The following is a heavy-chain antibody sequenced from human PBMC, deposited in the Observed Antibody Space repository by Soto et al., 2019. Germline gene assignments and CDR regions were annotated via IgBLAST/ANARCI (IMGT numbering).Heavy chain of an antibody. J-gene: IGHJ4*02. Sequence: EVQLVESGGGLVKPGGSLRLSCAASGFSFSNAWMNWVRQAPGKGLEWVGRIKSKTDGGTTDYAAPVKGRLTISRDDSNTTLYLQMNSLKIEATAVYYCTTRIAAPIDYWGQGTLVTVSS. CDR2: IKSKTDGGTT. V-gene: IGHV3-15*07. CDR1: GFSFSNAW. D-gene: IGHD6-6*01. CDR3: TTRIAAPIDY.